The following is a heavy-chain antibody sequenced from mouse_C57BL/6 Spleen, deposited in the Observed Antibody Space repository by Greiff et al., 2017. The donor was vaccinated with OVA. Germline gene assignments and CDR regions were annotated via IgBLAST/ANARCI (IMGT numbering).Heavy chain of an antibody. CDR3: ARDYYGSSYGYAMDY. Sequence: QVQLKESGAELVKPGASVKISCKASGYAFSSYWMNWVKQRPGKGLEWIGQIYPGDGDTNYNGKFKGKATLTADKSSSTAYMQLSSLTSEDSAVYFCARDYYGSSYGYAMDYWGQGTSVTVSS. CDR1: GYAFSSYW. CDR2: IYPGDGDT. J-gene: IGHJ4*01. D-gene: IGHD1-1*01. V-gene: IGHV1-80*01.